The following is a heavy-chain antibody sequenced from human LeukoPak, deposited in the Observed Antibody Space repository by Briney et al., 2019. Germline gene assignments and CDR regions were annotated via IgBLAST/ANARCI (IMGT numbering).Heavy chain of an antibody. D-gene: IGHD2-2*01. J-gene: IGHJ3*02. CDR3: ASSPYCSSTSCYRFYDGNDAFDI. V-gene: IGHV4-4*09. CDR2: IYTSGRT. CDR1: GGSITSYY. Sequence: SETLSLTCTVSGGSITSYYWSWIRQPPGKALEWIGYIYTSGRTNYNPSLKSRVTISVDTSKNQFSLKLNSVTAADTAVYYCASSPYCSSTSCYRFYDGNDAFDIWGQGTMVTVSS.